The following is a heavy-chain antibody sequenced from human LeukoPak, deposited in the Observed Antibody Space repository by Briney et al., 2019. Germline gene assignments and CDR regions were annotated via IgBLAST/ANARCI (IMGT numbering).Heavy chain of an antibody. J-gene: IGHJ6*03. V-gene: IGHV1-18*01. CDR2: ISAYNGNT. Sequence: ASVKVSCKASGYTFTSYGISWVRQAPGQGLEWMGWISAYNGNTNYAQKLQGRVTMTTDTSTSTAYMELRSLRSDDTAVYYCARLNLGFLEWLSSNYYYYYYMDVWGKGTTVTVSS. CDR3: ARLNLGFLEWLSSNYYYYYYMDV. D-gene: IGHD3-3*01. CDR1: GYTFTSYG.